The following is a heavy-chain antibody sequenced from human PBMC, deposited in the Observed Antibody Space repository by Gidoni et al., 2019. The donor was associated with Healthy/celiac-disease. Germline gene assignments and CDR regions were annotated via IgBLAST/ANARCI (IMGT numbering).Heavy chain of an antibody. CDR2: INANSGGT. CDR1: GYTFTGYY. V-gene: IGHV1-2*02. D-gene: IGHD3-10*01. CDR3: ARVLKPAGFDAFDI. Sequence: QVQLVQSGAEVKKPGASVKVPCKASGYTFTGYYMHWVRQAPGQGLEWMGWINANSGGTNYAKKFQGRVTMTRDTSISTAYMELSRLRSDDTAVYYCARVLKPAGFDAFDIWGQGTMVTVSS. J-gene: IGHJ3*02.